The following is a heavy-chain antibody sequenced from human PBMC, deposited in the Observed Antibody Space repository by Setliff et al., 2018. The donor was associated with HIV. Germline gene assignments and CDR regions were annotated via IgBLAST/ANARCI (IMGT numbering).Heavy chain of an antibody. V-gene: IGHV4-59*08. CDR2: IYHSGST. Sequence: PSETLSLTCTVSGGSISGYYWSWIRQPPGKGLEWIGTIYHSGSTYHNPSLKSRVTISVDTSKNQFSLKLSSVTAADTAVYYCARHGAFYYYYYMDVWGKGTTVTVSS. J-gene: IGHJ6*03. CDR3: ARHGAFYYYYYMDV. CDR1: GGSISGYY.